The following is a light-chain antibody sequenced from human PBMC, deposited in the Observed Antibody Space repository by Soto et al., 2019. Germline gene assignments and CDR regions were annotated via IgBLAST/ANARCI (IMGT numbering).Light chain of an antibody. V-gene: IGLV3-25*02. J-gene: IGLJ2*01. CDR2: KDS. CDR1: ALPKQY. CDR3: CSYAGSYIVV. Sequence: SYELTQPPSVSVSPGQTARITCSGDALPKQYAYWYQQKPGQAPVLVIYKDSERPSGIPERFSGSKSGNTASLTISGLLAEDEADYYCCSYAGSYIVVIGGGTKLTVL.